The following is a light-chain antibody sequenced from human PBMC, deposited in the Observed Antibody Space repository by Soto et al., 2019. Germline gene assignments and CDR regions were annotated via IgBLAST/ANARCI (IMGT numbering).Light chain of an antibody. CDR1: SSDVGSYNF. Sequence: QSALTQPASVSGSPGQSITISCTGTSSDVGSYNFVSWYQHHPGKAPQLMIYEGTKRPSGISDRFSGSKSGYTASLTVSGLQAEDEADYYCCSYAGSSTFVVFGGGTKVTVL. CDR2: EGT. V-gene: IGLV2-23*03. J-gene: IGLJ2*01. CDR3: CSYAGSSTFVV.